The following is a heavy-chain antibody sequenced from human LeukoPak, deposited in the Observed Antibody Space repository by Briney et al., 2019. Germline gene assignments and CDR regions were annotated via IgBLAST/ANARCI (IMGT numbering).Heavy chain of an antibody. Sequence: ASVKVSCKASGYTFTSYGISWVRQAPGQGLEWMGWISAYNGNTNYAQKLQGRVTMTTDTSTSTAYMELRSLRSDDTAVYYRARSSVVPAAKDSGFDPWGQGTLVTVSS. V-gene: IGHV1-18*01. D-gene: IGHD2-2*01. J-gene: IGHJ5*02. CDR3: ARSSVVPAAKDSGFDP. CDR2: ISAYNGNT. CDR1: GYTFTSYG.